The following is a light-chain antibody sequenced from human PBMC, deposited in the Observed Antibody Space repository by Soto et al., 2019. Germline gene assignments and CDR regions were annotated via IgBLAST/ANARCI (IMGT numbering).Light chain of an antibody. CDR1: QTISTF. J-gene: IGKJ4*01. CDR2: DAS. V-gene: IGKV1-39*01. Sequence: DIQMTQSPSSLSASVGDRVTISGRSGQTISTFLHWFQQKPGKAPNLLIYDASSLQSGVPSRFSGSGSGTDFTLTISSLQPEDFGTYYCQQTYSTFVSFGGGTRWIS. CDR3: QQTYSTFVS.